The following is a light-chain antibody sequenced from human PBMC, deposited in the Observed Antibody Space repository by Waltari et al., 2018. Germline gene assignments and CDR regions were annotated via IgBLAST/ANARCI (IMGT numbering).Light chain of an antibody. CDR1: SSDY. J-gene: IGLJ3*02. V-gene: IGLV2-14*03. Sequence: QSALAQPASVSGSPGQSITISCTGTSSDYVSWYQQHPGKAPKVVIYDVTKRPSGVSIRFSGSKSGSTASLTISGLQAEDEADYDCSSTTNRLTWVFGGGTKLTVL. CDR2: DVT. CDR3: SSTTNRLTWV.